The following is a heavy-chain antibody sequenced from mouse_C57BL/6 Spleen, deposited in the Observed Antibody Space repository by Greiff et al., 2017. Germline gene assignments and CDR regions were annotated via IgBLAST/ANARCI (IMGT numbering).Heavy chain of an antibody. CDR3: GRQENDWYFDV. J-gene: IGHJ1*03. V-gene: IGHV1-78*01. Sequence: QVQLQQSDAELVKPGASVKISCKVSGYTFTDHTIHWMKQRPEQGLEWIGYIYPRDGSTKYNEKFKGKATLTADKSSSTAYMRLNSLESEDSAVYCCGRQENDWYFDVWGTGTTVTVSS. CDR2: IYPRDGST. CDR1: GYTFTDHT.